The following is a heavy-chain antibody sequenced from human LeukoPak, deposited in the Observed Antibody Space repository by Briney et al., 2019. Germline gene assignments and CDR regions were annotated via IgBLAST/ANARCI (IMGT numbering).Heavy chain of an antibody. D-gene: IGHD3-22*01. CDR1: GYTLTELS. Sequence: ASVKVSCKVSGYTLTELSMHWVRQAPGKGFEWMGGFDPEDGETIYAQKFQGRVTMTEDTSTDTAYMELSSLRSEDTAVYYCATHGYYDKYIDYWGQGTLVTVSS. CDR3: ATHGYYDKYIDY. J-gene: IGHJ4*02. V-gene: IGHV1-24*01. CDR2: FDPEDGET.